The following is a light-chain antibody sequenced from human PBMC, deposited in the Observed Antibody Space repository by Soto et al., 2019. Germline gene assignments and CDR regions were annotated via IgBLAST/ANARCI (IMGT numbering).Light chain of an antibody. CDR1: SSDFGGYNY. CDR2: EVS. CDR3: NSSGV. V-gene: IGLV2-14*01. J-gene: IGLJ2*01. Sequence: QSALTQPASVSGSPGQSITISCTGTSSDFGGYNYVSWYQHHPGKAPKLMIYEVSNRPSGVSTRFSGSKSGNTASLTISGLQADDEAAYYCNSSGVFGGGTKLTVL.